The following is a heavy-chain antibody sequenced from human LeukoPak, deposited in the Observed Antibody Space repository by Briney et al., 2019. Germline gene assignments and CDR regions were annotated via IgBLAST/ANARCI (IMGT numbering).Heavy chain of an antibody. CDR2: IYYSGST. D-gene: IGHD3-22*01. CDR1: GGSINSRSDY. Sequence: SETLSLTCTVSGGSINSRSDYWGWIRQPPGKGLEWIGYIYYSGSTNYNPSLKSRVTISVDTSKNQFSLKLSSVTAADTAVYYCARSLRSDYYYDSSGGDAFDIWGQGTMVTVSS. J-gene: IGHJ3*02. CDR3: ARSLRSDYYYDSSGGDAFDI. V-gene: IGHV4-61*05.